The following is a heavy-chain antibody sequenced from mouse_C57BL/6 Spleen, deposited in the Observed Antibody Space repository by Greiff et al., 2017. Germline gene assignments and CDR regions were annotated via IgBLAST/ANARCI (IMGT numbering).Heavy chain of an antibody. V-gene: IGHV1-64*01. CDR1: GYTFTSYW. J-gene: IGHJ3*01. CDR3: ARSGYGGNYRPWFAY. Sequence: QVQLQQPGAELVKPGASVKLSCKASGYTFTSYWMHWVKQRPGQGLEWIGMIHPNSGSTNYNEKFKSKATLTVDKSSSTAYMQLSSLTSEDSAVYDCARSGYGGNYRPWFAYWGQGTLVTVSA. D-gene: IGHD1-1*02. CDR2: IHPNSGST.